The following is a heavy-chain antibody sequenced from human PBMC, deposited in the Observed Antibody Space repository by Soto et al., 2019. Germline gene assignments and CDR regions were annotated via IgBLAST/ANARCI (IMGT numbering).Heavy chain of an antibody. Sequence: GASVKVSCKASGYTFTSYGISWVRQAPGQGLEWMGWISAYNGNTNYAQKLQGRVTMTTDTSTSTAYMELRSLRSDDTAVYYCARAERARYCSSTSCLTDYWGQGTLVTVSS. CDR3: ARAERARYCSSTSCLTDY. CDR2: ISAYNGNT. D-gene: IGHD2-2*01. V-gene: IGHV1-18*01. J-gene: IGHJ4*02. CDR1: GYTFTSYG.